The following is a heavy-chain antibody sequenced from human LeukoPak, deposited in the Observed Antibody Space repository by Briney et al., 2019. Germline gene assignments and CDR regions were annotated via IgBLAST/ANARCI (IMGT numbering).Heavy chain of an antibody. D-gene: IGHD6-13*01. CDR2: ISGSGGST. CDR3: AKMEQQLVLHPEFDY. J-gene: IGHJ4*02. V-gene: IGHV3-23*01. Sequence: GGSLRLSCAASGFTFSSYAMSWVRQAPGKGLEWVSAISGSGGSTHYADSVRGRFTISRDNSKNTLYLQLNSLRAEDTAVYYCAKMEQQLVLHPEFDYWGQGTLVTVSS. CDR1: GFTFSSYA.